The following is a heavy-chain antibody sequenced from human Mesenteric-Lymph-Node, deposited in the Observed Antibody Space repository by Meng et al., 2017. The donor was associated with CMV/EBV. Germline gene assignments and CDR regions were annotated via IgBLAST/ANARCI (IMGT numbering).Heavy chain of an antibody. Sequence: SETLSLTCAVYGGSFSGYYWSWIRQPPGKGLEWIGYIYYSGSTYYNPSLKSRVTISVDTSKNQFSLKLSSVTAADTAVYYCASGSGSHDYWGQGTLVTVSS. V-gene: IGHV4-30-4*08. D-gene: IGHD3-22*01. CDR2: IYYSGST. J-gene: IGHJ4*02. CDR1: GGSFSGYY. CDR3: ASGSGSHDY.